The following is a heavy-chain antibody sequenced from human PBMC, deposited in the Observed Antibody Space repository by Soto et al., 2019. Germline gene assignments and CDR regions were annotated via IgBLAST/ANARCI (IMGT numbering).Heavy chain of an antibody. V-gene: IGHV4-39*01. CDR3: ARHEVDHYDILTGYPPDYYFDY. CDR2: IYYSGST. J-gene: IGHJ4*02. Sequence: SETLSLTCTVSGGSISSSSYYWGWIRQPPGKGLEWIGSIYYSGSTYYNPSLKSRVTISVDTSKNQFSLKLSSVTAADTAVYYCARHEVDHYDILTGYPPDYYFDYWGQGTLVTVSS. CDR1: GGSISSSSYY. D-gene: IGHD3-9*01.